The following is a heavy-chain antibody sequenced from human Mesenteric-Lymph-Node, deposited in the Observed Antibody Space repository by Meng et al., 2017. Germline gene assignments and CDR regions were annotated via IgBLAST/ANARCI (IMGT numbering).Heavy chain of an antibody. V-gene: IGHV3-48*03. Sequence: GESLKISCEASGFTFSSYEMDWVRQAPGKELEWVSFISSSGNTIYYADSVKGRFTISRDNAQNSLYLQMNSLRAEDTAVYYCARENHVGVTWGDIDQWGQGMLVTVSS. CDR1: GFTFSSYE. CDR3: ARENHVGVTWGDIDQ. D-gene: IGHD1-26*01. J-gene: IGHJ4*02. CDR2: ISSSGNTI.